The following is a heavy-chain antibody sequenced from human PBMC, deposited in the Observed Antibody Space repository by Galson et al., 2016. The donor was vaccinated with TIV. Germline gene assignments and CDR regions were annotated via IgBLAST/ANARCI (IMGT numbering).Heavy chain of an antibody. CDR3: ARQTTRSFDS. CDR1: GYSFTTYW. V-gene: IGHV5-51*01. D-gene: IGHD4-17*01. Sequence: QSGAEVKKPGESLKISCKASGYSFTTYWIAWVRQMPGKGLEWMGIIFPDDSETAYSPSFEGQVTISVDNSLNVAYVQWNSLRTSDTAMYYCARQTTRSFDSWGQGTRVTVSS. J-gene: IGHJ4*02. CDR2: IFPDDSET.